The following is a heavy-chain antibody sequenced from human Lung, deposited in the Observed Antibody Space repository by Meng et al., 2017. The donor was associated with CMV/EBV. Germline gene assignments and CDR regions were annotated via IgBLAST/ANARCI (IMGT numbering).Heavy chain of an antibody. V-gene: IGHV3-30*04. CDR1: GFTLSRYA. CDR3: ARDRGVVITNSMAFDI. Sequence: GGSLRLXCAASGFTLSRYAMHWVRQAPGEGLEWVAVISYDGSNKYYGDSVKGRFTISRDNSKNTLYLQMNSLRVEDTAVFYCARDRGVVITNSMAFDILGQGXTVTVSS. CDR2: ISYDGSNK. J-gene: IGHJ3*02. D-gene: IGHD3-22*01.